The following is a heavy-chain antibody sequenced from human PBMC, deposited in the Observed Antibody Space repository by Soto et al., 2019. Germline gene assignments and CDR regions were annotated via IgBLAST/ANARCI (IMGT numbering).Heavy chain of an antibody. CDR2: IYTVGST. CDR3: ARAGGYCSSTSCYYFDY. J-gene: IGHJ4*02. Sequence: VQLVESGGGVVQPGRSLRLSCAASGFIFSSNYMTWVRQAPGKGLEWVSIIYTVGSTYYADSVKGRFTISRDNSKNTLYLQMNSLRADDTAVYYCARAGGYCSSTSCYYFDYWGQGTLVTVSS. D-gene: IGHD2-2*01. V-gene: IGHV3-66*01. CDR1: GFIFSSNY.